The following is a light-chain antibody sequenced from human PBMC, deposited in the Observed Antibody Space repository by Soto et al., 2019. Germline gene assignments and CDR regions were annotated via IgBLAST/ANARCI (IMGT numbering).Light chain of an antibody. CDR2: AAS. V-gene: IGKV1-12*01. Sequence: DIQMTQSPSSVFASVGDRVTITCRASQGISNWLAWYQQKPGKAPKLLIYAASSLQGGVSSRFSGSGSGTDFTLTISSLLPEDFATYYCQQANSLPLTFGGGTKVE. CDR1: QGISNW. J-gene: IGKJ4*01. CDR3: QQANSLPLT.